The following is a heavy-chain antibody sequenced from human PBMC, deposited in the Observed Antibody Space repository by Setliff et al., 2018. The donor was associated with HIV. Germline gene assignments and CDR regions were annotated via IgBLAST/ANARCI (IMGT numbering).Heavy chain of an antibody. J-gene: IGHJ5*02. CDR1: GGSISSSNW. CDR3: ARDRNYNWFDP. V-gene: IGHV4-61*02. CDR2: IYTNGST. Sequence: PSETLSLTCAVSGGSISSSNWWTWIRQPAGKGLEWIGRIYTNGSTNYNPSLKSRVTISVDTSKNQFSLKLSSVTAADTAVYYCARDRNYNWFDPWGQGILVTVSS. D-gene: IGHD1-7*01.